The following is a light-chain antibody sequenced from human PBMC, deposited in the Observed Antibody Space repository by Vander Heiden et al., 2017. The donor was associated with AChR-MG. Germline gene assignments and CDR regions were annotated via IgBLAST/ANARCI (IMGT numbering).Light chain of an antibody. V-gene: IGLV1-44*01. J-gene: IGLJ3*02. CDR1: SSNIGSDT. CDR3: AAWDDSLSGVV. Sequence: QPVLTQPPSSSGTPGQRVTLPFSVASSNIGSDTVNWYQQLPGTAHKRLNYSNNQRPSGVPDRFSGSKSGTSASRAISGLQSEEEDGYFCAAWDDSLSGVVFGGGTKLTVL. CDR2: SNN.